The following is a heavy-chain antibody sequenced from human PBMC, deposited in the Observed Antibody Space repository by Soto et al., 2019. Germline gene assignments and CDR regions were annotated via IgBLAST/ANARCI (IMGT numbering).Heavy chain of an antibody. Sequence: QITLKESGPPLVKPTQTLTLTCTFSGFSLTTRGVGVGWIRQPPGKPLEWLALIYWEDDEGYSPSLKSRLTSTNDNSKNLVVLTMINMDPVDTTTYYCAHTPRGYRYHFDYWGQGSLVTVSS. CDR1: GFSLTTRGVG. J-gene: IGHJ4*02. CDR3: AHTPRGYRYHFDY. CDR2: IYWEDDE. V-gene: IGHV2-5*02. D-gene: IGHD5-18*01.